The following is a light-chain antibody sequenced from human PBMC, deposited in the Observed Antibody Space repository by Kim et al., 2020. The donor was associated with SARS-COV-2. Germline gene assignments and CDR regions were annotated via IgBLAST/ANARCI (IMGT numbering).Light chain of an antibody. CDR2: GSS. CDR1: TSSIGAGHD. CDR3: QSYDSGRWV. Sequence: PGQRVTTACTGSTSSIGAGHDVHWYQHLPGTAPKVLIYGSSNRPSGVPDRFSGSKSGTSAYLAITGLQAEDEGDYYCQSYDSGRWVFGGGTQLTVL. J-gene: IGLJ3*02. V-gene: IGLV1-40*01.